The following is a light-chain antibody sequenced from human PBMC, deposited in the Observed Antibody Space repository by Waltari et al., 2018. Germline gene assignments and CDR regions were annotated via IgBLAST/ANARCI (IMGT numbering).Light chain of an antibody. Sequence: DIQLTQSTSFLSASVGRRITITCRACQDISSYLAWYQQKPGRAPKVLISGASALQSGVASRFSGSGSGTEFNLTISSLQPEEFATYYCQQVKTYPLTFGGGTKVEIK. J-gene: IGKJ4*01. CDR2: GAS. CDR1: QDISSY. V-gene: IGKV1-9*01. CDR3: QQVKTYPLT.